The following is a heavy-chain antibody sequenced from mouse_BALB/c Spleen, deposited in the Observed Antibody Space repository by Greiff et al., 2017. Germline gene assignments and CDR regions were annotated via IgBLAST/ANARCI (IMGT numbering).Heavy chain of an antibody. CDR2: ISYDGSN. J-gene: IGHJ3*01. V-gene: IGHV3-6*02. D-gene: IGHD2-4*01. CDR1: GYSITSGYY. CDR3: ARVGDYDYPFAD. Sequence: EVQLQESGPGLVKPSQSLSLTCSVTGYSITSGYYWNWIRQFPGNKLEWMGYISYDGSNNYNPSLKNRISITRDTSKNQFFLKLNSVTTEDTATYYCARVGDYDYPFADWGQGTLVTVSA.